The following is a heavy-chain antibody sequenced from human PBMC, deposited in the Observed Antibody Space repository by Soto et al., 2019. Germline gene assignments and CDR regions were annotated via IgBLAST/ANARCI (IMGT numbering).Heavy chain of an antibody. CDR2: IYHSGST. CDR3: ARVSGYYGSGRGLYYYGMDV. Sequence: PSETLSLTCAVSGYSISSGYYWGWIRQPPGKGLEWIGSIYHSGSTYYNPSLKSRVTISVDTSKNQFSLKLSSVTAADTAVYYCARVSGYYGSGRGLYYYGMDVWGQGTTVTRLL. D-gene: IGHD3-10*01. J-gene: IGHJ6*02. CDR1: GYSISSGYY. V-gene: IGHV4-38-2*01.